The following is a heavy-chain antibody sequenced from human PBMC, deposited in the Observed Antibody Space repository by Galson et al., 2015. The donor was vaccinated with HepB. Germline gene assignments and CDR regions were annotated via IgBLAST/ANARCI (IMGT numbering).Heavy chain of an antibody. CDR1: GGTFSSYA. J-gene: IGHJ5*02. Sequence: SVKVSCKASGGTFSSYAISWVRQAPGQGLEWMGRIIPILGIANYAQKFQGRVTITADKSTSTAYMELSSLRSEDTAVYYCARDYYDSSGYFNWFDPWGQGTLVTVSS. V-gene: IGHV1-69*04. CDR2: IIPILGIA. CDR3: ARDYYDSSGYFNWFDP. D-gene: IGHD3-22*01.